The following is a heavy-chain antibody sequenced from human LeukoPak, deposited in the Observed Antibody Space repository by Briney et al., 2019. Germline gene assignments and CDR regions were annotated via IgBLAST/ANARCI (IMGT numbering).Heavy chain of an antibody. CDR1: GYTFTSYD. CDR3: ARGDWWN. V-gene: IGHV1-8*01. D-gene: IGHD2-8*02. CDR2: MNPNSGDT. Sequence: ASVKVSCKAFGYTFTSYDINWVRQATGQGLEWMGWMNPNSGDTGYVQKFQGRVTMTRDTSISTAYMELSSLRSEDTAVYYCARGDWWNWGQGTQVTVSS. J-gene: IGHJ4*02.